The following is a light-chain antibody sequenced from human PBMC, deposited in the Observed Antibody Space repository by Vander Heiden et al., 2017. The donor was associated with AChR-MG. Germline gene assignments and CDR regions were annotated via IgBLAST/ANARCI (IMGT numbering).Light chain of an antibody. CDR3: QQYAKWPLWT. J-gene: IGKJ1*01. CDR2: GAS. CDR1: QDIGTD. Sequence: ETVMTQSPDTLTVSPGERATLSCRASQDIGTDLAWYQHKPGQGPRLLIYGASNRATGVPDRFSGGGSRTAFTLTINSRRSEDVALYYCQQYAKWPLWTFGQGTRV. V-gene: IGKV3-15*01.